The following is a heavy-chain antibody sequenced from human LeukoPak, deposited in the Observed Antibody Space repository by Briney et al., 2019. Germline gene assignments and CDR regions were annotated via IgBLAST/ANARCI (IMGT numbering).Heavy chain of an antibody. J-gene: IGHJ4*02. D-gene: IGHD2-2*01. CDR1: GFTFSSYS. V-gene: IGHV3-21*01. Sequence: GGSLRLSCAASGFTFSSYSMNWVRQAPGKGLEWVSSISSSSSYIYYADSVKDRFTISRDNAKNSLYLQMNSLRAEDTAVYYCARLGGIVVVPAAMFDYWGQGTLVTVSS. CDR2: ISSSSSYI. CDR3: ARLGGIVVVPAAMFDY.